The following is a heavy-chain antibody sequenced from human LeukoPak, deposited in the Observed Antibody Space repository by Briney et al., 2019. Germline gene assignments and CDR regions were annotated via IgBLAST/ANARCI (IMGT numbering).Heavy chain of an antibody. Sequence: GGSLRLSCTASGFTFGDYAMSWFRQAPGKGLEWVGFIRSKTLGGTTEYAASVKDRFTISRDDSKNIAYLQMNSLKTEDTAVYYCSRAYSSSWYDPYYFDFWGQGSLVTVSS. J-gene: IGHJ4*02. V-gene: IGHV3-49*03. CDR1: GFTFGDYA. CDR3: SRAYSSSWYDPYYFDF. D-gene: IGHD6-13*01. CDR2: IRSKTLGGTT.